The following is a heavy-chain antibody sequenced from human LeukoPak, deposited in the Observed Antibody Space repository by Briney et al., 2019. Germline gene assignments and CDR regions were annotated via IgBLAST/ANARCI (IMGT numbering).Heavy chain of an antibody. D-gene: IGHD3-10*01. V-gene: IGHV3-30*03. Sequence: GGSLRLSCAASRFTFSNYVMHWVRQAPGKGLEWVAVISYDGSDKYYADSVKGRFTISRDNTKNSLYLQMNSLRAEDTAVYYCARDRSITMVRGVIRGGWFDPWGQGTLVTVSS. CDR3: ARDRSITMVRGVIRGGWFDP. J-gene: IGHJ5*02. CDR1: RFTFSNYV. CDR2: ISYDGSDK.